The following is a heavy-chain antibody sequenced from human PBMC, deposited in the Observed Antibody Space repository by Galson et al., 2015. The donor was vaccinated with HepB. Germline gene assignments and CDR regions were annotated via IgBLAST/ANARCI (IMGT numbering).Heavy chain of an antibody. D-gene: IGHD5-24*01. CDR1: GFTFSSYS. J-gene: IGHJ4*02. V-gene: IGHV3-21*01. CDR3: AREGGMASYFDY. Sequence: SLRLSCAASGFTFSSYSMNWVRQAPGKGLEWVSSISSSSSYIYYADSVKGRFTISRDNAKNSLYLQMNSLRAEDTAVHYCAREGGMASYFDYWGQGTLVTVSS. CDR2: ISSSSSYI.